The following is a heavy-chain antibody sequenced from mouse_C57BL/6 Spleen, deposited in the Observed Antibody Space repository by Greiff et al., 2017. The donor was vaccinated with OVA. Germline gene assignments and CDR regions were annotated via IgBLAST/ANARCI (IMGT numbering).Heavy chain of an antibody. D-gene: IGHD2-5*01. CDR2: IWRGGST. J-gene: IGHJ1*03. Sequence: QVQLQQSGPGLVQPSQSLSITCTVSGFSLTSYGVHWVRQSPGKGLEWLGVIWRGGSTDYNAAFMSRLSITKDNSKSQVFFKMNSLQADDTAIYYRAKTDYYSNYEYFDVWGTGTTVTVSS. V-gene: IGHV2-5*01. CDR1: GFSLTSYG. CDR3: AKTDYYSNYEYFDV.